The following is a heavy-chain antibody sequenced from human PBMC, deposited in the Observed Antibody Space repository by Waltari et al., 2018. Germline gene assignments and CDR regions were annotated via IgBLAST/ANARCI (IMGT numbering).Heavy chain of an antibody. V-gene: IGHV3-53*01. CDR2: IYRGGNT. D-gene: IGHD1-26*01. Sequence: EVQLVESGGGLIQPGGSLRLSCAASGFTVSTNYMTWVRQAPGKGLGWLSVIYRGGNTDYADSVKGRFTISRDNSKNTLYLQMNSLSAEDTAVYYCARDPSGSYPGDYWGQGTLVTVSS. J-gene: IGHJ4*02. CDR3: ARDPSGSYPGDY. CDR1: GFTVSTNY.